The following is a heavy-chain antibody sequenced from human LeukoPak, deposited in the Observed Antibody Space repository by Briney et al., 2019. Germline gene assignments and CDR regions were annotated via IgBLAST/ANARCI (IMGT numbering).Heavy chain of an antibody. D-gene: IGHD4-17*01. CDR1: GGTFSSYA. Sequence: GASVKVSCKASGGTFSSYAISWVRQAPGQGLEWMGRIIPILGIANYAQKFQGRVTITADKSTSTAYMELSSLRSEDTAVYYCAAPLTTDSDAFDIWGQGTMVTVSS. CDR3: AAPLTTDSDAFDI. CDR2: IIPILGIA. V-gene: IGHV1-69*04. J-gene: IGHJ3*02.